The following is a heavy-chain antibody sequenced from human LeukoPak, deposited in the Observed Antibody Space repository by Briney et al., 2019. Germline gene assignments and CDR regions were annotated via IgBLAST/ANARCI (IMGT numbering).Heavy chain of an antibody. V-gene: IGHV4-39*01. CDR1: GGSISSSSYY. D-gene: IGHD6-13*01. Sequence: SETLSLTCTVSGGSISSSSYYWGWIRQPPGRGLEWIGSIYYSGSTYYNPSLKSRVTISVDTSKNQFSLKLSSVTAADTAVYYCARKLVRGVRWFDPWGQGTLVTVSS. CDR2: IYYSGST. CDR3: ARKLVRGVRWFDP. J-gene: IGHJ5*02.